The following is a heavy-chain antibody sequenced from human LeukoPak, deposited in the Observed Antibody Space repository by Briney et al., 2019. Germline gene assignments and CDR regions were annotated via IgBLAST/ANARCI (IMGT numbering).Heavy chain of an antibody. V-gene: IGHV1-18*01. CDR1: GYTFNDYG. Sequence: ASVTVSCKASGYTFNDYGITWVRQAPGQGLEWMGWISPYNGNTNYAQKIQGRVAMTTDTSTSTAYMELRSLTSDDTAVYYCARGARALYSSSSFDYWGQGTLVTVSS. J-gene: IGHJ4*02. D-gene: IGHD6-6*01. CDR3: ARGARALYSSSSFDY. CDR2: ISPYNGNT.